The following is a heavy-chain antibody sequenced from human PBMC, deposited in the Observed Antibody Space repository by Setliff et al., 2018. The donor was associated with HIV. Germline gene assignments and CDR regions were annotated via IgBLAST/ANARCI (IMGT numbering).Heavy chain of an antibody. V-gene: IGHV4-4*08. J-gene: IGHJ6*03. D-gene: IGHD2-15*01. CDR1: GGSIRSYY. Sequence: SETLSLTCTVSGGSIRSYYWSWIRQSPGKGLEWIGNIHTSGTTKYNPSLNSRVTISVDMSKSQFSLRLSSVTAADTAMYYCAREYYRSGGYYSGWKYYYMDVWGKGTTVTVSS. CDR3: AREYYRSGGYYSGWKYYYMDV. CDR2: IHTSGTT.